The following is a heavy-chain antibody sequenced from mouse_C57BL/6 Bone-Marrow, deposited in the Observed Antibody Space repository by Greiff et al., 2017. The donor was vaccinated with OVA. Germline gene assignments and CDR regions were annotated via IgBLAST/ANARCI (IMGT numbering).Heavy chain of an antibody. V-gene: IGHV1-82*01. D-gene: IGHD2-3*01. Sequence: VQLQQSGPELVKPGASVKISCKASGYAFSSSWMNWVKQRPGQGLEWIGRIYPGDGDTNYNGKFKGKATLTADKSSSTAYMQLSSLTSEDSAVYFCARARWLLRFFYAMDYWGQGTSVTVSS. CDR3: ARARWLLRFFYAMDY. CDR2: IYPGDGDT. CDR1: GYAFSSSW. J-gene: IGHJ4*01.